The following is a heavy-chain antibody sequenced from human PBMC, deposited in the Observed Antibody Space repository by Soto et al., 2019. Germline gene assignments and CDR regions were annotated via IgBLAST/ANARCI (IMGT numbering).Heavy chain of an antibody. CDR3: AKDRGTEVAGTLYYYYGMDV. CDR2: ISYDGSNK. D-gene: IGHD6-19*01. Sequence: PGGSLRLSCAAAGFSFSSYGMQWVLQAPGNGLEWVAVISYDGSNKYYADSVKGRFTISRDNSKNTLYLQMNSMRAEETAGYYSAKDRGTEVAGTLYYYYGMDVWAQGTTVTVSS. J-gene: IGHJ6*02. CDR1: GFSFSSYG. V-gene: IGHV3-30*18.